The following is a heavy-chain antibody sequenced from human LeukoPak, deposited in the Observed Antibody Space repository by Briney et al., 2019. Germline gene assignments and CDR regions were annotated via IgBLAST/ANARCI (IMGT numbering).Heavy chain of an antibody. D-gene: IGHD6-13*01. CDR2: INAGNGNT. J-gene: IGHJ3*02. CDR3: AREGYSSSWYGGAAFDI. V-gene: IGHV1-3*01. CDR1: GYTFINYA. Sequence: ASVKVSCKASGYTFINYAIHWVRQAPGQRLEWMGWINAGNGNTKYSQKFQGRVTITRDTSASTAYMELSSLRSEDTAVYYCAREGYSSSWYGGAAFDIWGQGTMVTVSS.